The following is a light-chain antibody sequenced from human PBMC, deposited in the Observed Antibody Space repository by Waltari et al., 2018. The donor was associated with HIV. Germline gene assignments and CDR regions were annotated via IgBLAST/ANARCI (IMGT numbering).Light chain of an antibody. Sequence: DIVMTQSPLSLPVIPGDPASISCRSNQSLLQSNGRKYWKWDLEKAGQYTQVVIYLSSNRASGVSDRLSGSGSGTDFTLRISRVEAEDVGVYYCMQALQVPLTFGPGTKVDVK. CDR2: LSS. V-gene: IGKV2-28*01. CDR3: MQALQVPLT. J-gene: IGKJ3*01. CDR1: QSLLQSNGRKY.